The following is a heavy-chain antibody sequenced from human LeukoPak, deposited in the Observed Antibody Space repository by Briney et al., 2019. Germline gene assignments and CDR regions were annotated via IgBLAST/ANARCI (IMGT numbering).Heavy chain of an antibody. J-gene: IGHJ4*02. Sequence: GGSLRLSCSASGFTFSNCPMHWVRQAPGKGLEYASAISSNGDSTYYADSVKGRFTISRDNSRNTLSLQMSSLRAEDTAVYYCARGHPGTTSDYGSGSYDYWGQGTRVTVSS. CDR2: ISSNGDST. D-gene: IGHD3-10*01. CDR1: GFTFSNCP. CDR3: ARGHPGTTSDYGSGSYDY. V-gene: IGHV3-64D*06.